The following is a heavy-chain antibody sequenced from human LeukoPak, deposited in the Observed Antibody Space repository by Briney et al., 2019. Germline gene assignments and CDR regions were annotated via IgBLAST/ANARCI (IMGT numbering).Heavy chain of an antibody. J-gene: IGHJ4*02. V-gene: IGHV4-38-2*02. D-gene: IGHD6-19*01. CDR1: GYSISSSYY. CDR3: ARLMYSSGWIDS. Sequence: SETLSLTCTVSGYSISSSYYWGWIRQPPGNGLEWIGSIYHSGSTYYNPSLKSRVTISVDTSKNQFSLKLSSVTAADTAVYYCARLMYSSGWIDSWGQGTLVTVSS. CDR2: IYHSGST.